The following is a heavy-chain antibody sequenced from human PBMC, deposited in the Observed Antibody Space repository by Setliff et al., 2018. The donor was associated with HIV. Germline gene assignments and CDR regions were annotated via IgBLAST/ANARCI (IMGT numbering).Heavy chain of an antibody. CDR3: ARMYSGYDWSPAGARTRYFDY. Sequence: KTSETLSLTCTVSGGSISSNYWSWIRQPPGQGLEWIGYIYSSGSTYYNPSLKSRVTISVDTSKNQFSLKLSSVTAADTAVYYCARMYSGYDWSPAGARTRYFDYWGQGTLVTVSS. V-gene: IGHV4-59*08. CDR1: GGSISSNY. D-gene: IGHD5-12*01. J-gene: IGHJ4*02. CDR2: IYSSGST.